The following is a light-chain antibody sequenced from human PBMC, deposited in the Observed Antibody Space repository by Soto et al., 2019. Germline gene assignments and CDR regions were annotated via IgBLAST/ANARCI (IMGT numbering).Light chain of an antibody. J-gene: IGLJ1*01. V-gene: IGLV2-8*01. CDR2: EVV. CDR1: KSDIGVYDF. CDR3: KSYAGSNTYV. Sequence: QSALTQPPSASGSPGRSVTISCTGTKSDIGVYDFVSWYQQHPGKAPRLIIYEVVQRPSGVPDRFSGSKSGNTASLTVSGLQAADEADYFCKSYAGSNTYVFGSGTKLTVL.